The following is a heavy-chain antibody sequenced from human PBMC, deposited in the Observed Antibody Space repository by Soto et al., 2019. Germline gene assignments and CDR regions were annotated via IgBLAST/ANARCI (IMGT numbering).Heavy chain of an antibody. D-gene: IGHD4-17*01. J-gene: IGHJ4*02. V-gene: IGHV3-23*01. CDR2: ISGSAGST. Sequence: EVQLLESGGGLVQPGGSLRLSCAASGFTLSSYVMSWVRQAPGKGLEWVSSISGSAGSTYYADSVKGRFTISRDNSKNTLYVQMNSLRAEDPDVYYCAKGHGDYVLHYLDSWGQGTLVTVSS. CDR3: AKGHGDYVLHYLDS. CDR1: GFTLSSYV.